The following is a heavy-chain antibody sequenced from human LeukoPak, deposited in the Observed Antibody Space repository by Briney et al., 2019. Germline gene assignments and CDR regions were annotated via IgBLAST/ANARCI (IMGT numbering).Heavy chain of an antibody. CDR2: INPNSGGT. Sequence: ASVKVSCKASGYTFTGYYMHWVRQAPGQGLEWMGWINPNSGGTNYAQKFQGRVTMTRNTSISTAYMELSSLRSEDTAVYYCARQGLTGTTGYYYYYMDVWGKGTTVTVSS. J-gene: IGHJ6*03. CDR1: GYTFTGYY. V-gene: IGHV1-2*02. CDR3: ARQGLTGTTGYYYYYMDV. D-gene: IGHD1-20*01.